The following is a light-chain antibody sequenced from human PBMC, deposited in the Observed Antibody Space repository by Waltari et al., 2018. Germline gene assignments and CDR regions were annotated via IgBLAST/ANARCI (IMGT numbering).Light chain of an antibody. Sequence: QSALTQPPSASGSPGQSVTIPCTGTSSDIGGYHYVSWYQQHPGKAPKLMIYEVRERPSGVPDRFSGSKSGNTASLTVSGLQVEDEGDYYCSSYVDNNNWVFGGGTKLTVL. V-gene: IGLV2-8*01. CDR1: SSDIGGYHY. CDR3: SSYVDNNNWV. CDR2: EVR. J-gene: IGLJ3*02.